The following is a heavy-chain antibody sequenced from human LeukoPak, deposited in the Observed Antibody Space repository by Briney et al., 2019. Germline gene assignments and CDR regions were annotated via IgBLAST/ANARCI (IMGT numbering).Heavy chain of an antibody. CDR3: ASLAAADRNYYDSSGVDY. D-gene: IGHD3-22*01. CDR1: GGTFSSYA. CDR2: IIPILGIA. Sequence: SVKVSCKASGGTFSSYAISWVRQAPGQGLEWMGTIIPILGIANYAQKFQGRVTITADKSTSTAYMELSSLRSEDTAVYYCASLAAADRNYYDSSGVDYWGQGTLVTVSS. J-gene: IGHJ4*02. V-gene: IGHV1-69*04.